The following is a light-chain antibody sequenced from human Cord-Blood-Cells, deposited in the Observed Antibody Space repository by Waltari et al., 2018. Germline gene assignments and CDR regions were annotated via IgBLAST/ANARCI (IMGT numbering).Light chain of an antibody. CDR3: NSRDSSGNQLV. J-gene: IGLJ3*02. CDR1: SLRSYY. V-gene: IGLV3-19*01. CDR2: GKN. Sequence: SSELTQDHAVSVALGQTVRITSQGDSLRSYYASWYQQKPGQALVLVIYGKNNRPSGMRDRFAGYSAGNTASLTITGAQAEDEADYFCNSRDSSGNQLVFGGGTRLTVL.